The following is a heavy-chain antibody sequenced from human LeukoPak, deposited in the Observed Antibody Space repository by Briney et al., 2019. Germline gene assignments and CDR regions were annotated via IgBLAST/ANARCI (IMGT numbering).Heavy chain of an antibody. J-gene: IGHJ4*02. CDR1: GFTFSTYG. CDR3: AKDAAAYCSSTSCYQGYFDY. V-gene: IGHV3-30*18. D-gene: IGHD2-2*01. CDR2: ISYDGTNK. Sequence: PGGSLRVSCAASGFTFSTYGMHWVRQAPGKGLESVAVISYDGTNKYYADSVKGRFTISRDNSKNTLYMHMDSLRAEDTAVYYCAKDAAAYCSSTSCYQGYFDYWGQGTLVTVSS.